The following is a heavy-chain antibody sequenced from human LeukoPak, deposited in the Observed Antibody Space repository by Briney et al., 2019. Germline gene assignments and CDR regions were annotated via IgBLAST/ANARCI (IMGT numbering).Heavy chain of an antibody. CDR3: ARDSRALNYDFWSGRAYYFDY. J-gene: IGHJ4*02. CDR1: GFTFSSYW. CDR2: INSDGSST. V-gene: IGHV3-74*01. D-gene: IGHD3-3*01. Sequence: GGSLRLSCAASGFTFSSYWMHWVRQAPGKGLVWVSRINSDGSSTSYADSVRGRFTISRDNAKNTLYLQMNSLRAEDTAVYCCARDSRALNYDFWSGRAYYFDYWGQGTLVTVSS.